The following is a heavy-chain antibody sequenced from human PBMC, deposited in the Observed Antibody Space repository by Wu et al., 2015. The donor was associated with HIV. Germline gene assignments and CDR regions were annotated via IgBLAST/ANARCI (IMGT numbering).Heavy chain of an antibody. J-gene: IGHJ5*02. CDR2: IIPIFGTA. Sequence: QVQLIQSGPEVKKPGSSVKVSCKASGGTFSSYAISWVRQAPGQGLEWMGRIIPIFGTANYAQKFQGRVTITADESTSTAYMELSSLRSEDTAVYYCAREGEIVVVITPXNWFDPWAREPWSPSPQ. D-gene: IGHD3-22*01. V-gene: IGHV1-69*13. CDR1: GGTFSSYA. CDR3: AREGEIVVVITPXNWFDP.